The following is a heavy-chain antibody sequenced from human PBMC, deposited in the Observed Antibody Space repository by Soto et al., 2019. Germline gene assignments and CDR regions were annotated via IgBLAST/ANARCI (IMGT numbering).Heavy chain of an antibody. J-gene: IGHJ5*02. CDR3: ARQFTNPNFDP. CDR2: VSYTGRT. CDR1: GCPLNSRSYY. D-gene: IGHD2-8*01. V-gene: IGHV4-39*01. Sequence: QLRLQESGPGLVKPSETLSLTCTVFGCPLNSRSYYWGWIRQPPGKGLEWVGSVSYTGRTYYTPSLKSRVTITVDTTKNQFSLKLNSVTAADTAVYYCARQFTNPNFDPWGQGTLVTVSS.